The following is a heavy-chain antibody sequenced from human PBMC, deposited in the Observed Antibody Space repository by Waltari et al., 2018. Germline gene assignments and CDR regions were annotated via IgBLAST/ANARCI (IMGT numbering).Heavy chain of an antibody. D-gene: IGHD2-8*01. Sequence: QVQLQQWGAGLLKPSETLSLTCAVYGGSFSGYYWSWIRQPPGKGLEWIGEINHSGSTNYNPSLKSRITISVDTSKSQFSLKLSSVTAADTAVYYCARRSCTNGVCYSFDYWGQGTLVTVSS. V-gene: IGHV4-34*01. J-gene: IGHJ4*02. CDR3: ARRSCTNGVCYSFDY. CDR1: GGSFSGYY. CDR2: INHSGST.